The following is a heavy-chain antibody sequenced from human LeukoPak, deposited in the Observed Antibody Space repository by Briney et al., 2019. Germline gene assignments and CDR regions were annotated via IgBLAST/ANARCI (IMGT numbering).Heavy chain of an antibody. CDR3: ARDIVVVPAAPTDYYYGMDV. CDR2: ISSSSSYI. J-gene: IGHJ6*02. CDR1: GFTFSSYS. V-gene: IGHV3-21*01. Sequence: GGSLRLSCAASGFTFSSYSMNWVRQAPGKGLEWVSSISSSSSYIYYADSVKGRFTISRDNAKNSLHLQMNSLRAEDTAVYYCARDIVVVPAAPTDYYYGMDVWGQGTTVTVSS. D-gene: IGHD2-2*01.